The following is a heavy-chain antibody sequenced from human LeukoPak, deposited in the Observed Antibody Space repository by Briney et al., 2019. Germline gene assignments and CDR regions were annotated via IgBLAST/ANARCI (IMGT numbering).Heavy chain of an antibody. CDR1: GYSFTSYW. D-gene: IGHD1-26*01. CDR2: IYPGGSET. Sequence: GESLKLSCKGSGYSFTSYWMVWVRQMPGKGLEWMGMIYPGGSETRYSASVPGQATISADGSSTTAYLRWNSLTASDTAMYDCARFRSIVGAEPLAYWGQAALVTVSS. J-gene: IGHJ4*02. CDR3: ARFRSIVGAEPLAY. V-gene: IGHV5-51*01.